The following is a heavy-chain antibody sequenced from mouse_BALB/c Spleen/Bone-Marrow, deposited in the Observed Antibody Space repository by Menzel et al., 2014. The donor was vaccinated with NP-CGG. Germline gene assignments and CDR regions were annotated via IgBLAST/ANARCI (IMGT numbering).Heavy chain of an antibody. J-gene: IGHJ2*01. CDR1: GFTFSYYG. CDR2: ISSGGSYT. Sequence: EVKLMESGGGLVKPGGSLKLSCAASGFTFSYYGMSWVRQSPEKRLEWVAEISSGGSYTYYPDTVTGRFTISRDNAKNPLYLEMSSLRSEDTAMYYCARDSSGYFDYWGQGTTLTVSS. CDR3: ARDSSGYFDY. D-gene: IGHD3-1*01. V-gene: IGHV5-9-4*01.